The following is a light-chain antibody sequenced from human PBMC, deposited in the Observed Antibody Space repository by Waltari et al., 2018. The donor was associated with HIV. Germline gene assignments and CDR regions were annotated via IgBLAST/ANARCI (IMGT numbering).Light chain of an antibody. CDR2: NEI. Sequence: QSVLTQSPSASGTPGQRVTISCSGSRSNIGDNVVNWYQQLPGTAPKLLTYNEIRGPSGVPDRFSGSRSGNSASLAISGLQSEDEANYYCAAWDDSLNAYIFGTGTKVSVL. CDR3: AAWDDSLNAYI. J-gene: IGLJ1*01. CDR1: RSNIGDNV. V-gene: IGLV1-44*01.